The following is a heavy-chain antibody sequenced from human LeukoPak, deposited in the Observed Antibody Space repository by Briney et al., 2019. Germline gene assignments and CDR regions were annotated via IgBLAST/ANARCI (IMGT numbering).Heavy chain of an antibody. CDR1: GYTFTSYG. D-gene: IGHD1-26*01. V-gene: IGHV1-18*01. CDR2: ISAYNGNT. Sequence: ASVKVSCKASGYTFTSYGISWVRQAPGQGLEWMGWISAYNGNTNYAQKLQGRVTMTTDTSTSTAYMELSRLRSDDTAVYYCARETSGKPGQGGSYDYWGQGTLVTVSS. J-gene: IGHJ4*02. CDR3: ARETSGKPGQGGSYDY.